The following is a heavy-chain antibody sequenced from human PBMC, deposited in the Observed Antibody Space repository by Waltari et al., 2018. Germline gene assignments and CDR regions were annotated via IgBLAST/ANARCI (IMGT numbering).Heavy chain of an antibody. J-gene: IGHJ6*02. CDR3: ARDEARYYDIMTGGGYYGLDV. D-gene: IGHD3-9*01. CDR2: IFTSGST. V-gene: IGHV4-61*02. CDR1: GGSISSGSVY. Sequence: QVQLQESGPGLVRPSQTLSLTCTVSGGSISSGSVYWTWLRQPAGKGLGWVGHIFTSGSTNYNPFPKSRGSVSLDTSESQFSLRLSSVTAADTAVYYCARDEARYYDIMTGGGYYGLDVWGQGTTVTVSS.